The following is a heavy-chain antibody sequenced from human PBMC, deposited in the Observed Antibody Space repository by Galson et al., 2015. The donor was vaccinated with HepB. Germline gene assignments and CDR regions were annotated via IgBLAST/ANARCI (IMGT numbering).Heavy chain of an antibody. V-gene: IGHV1-18*01. CDR1: GYTFTSYG. D-gene: IGHD3-22*01. CDR3: AAVDYYDSSGYQNFDY. CDR2: ISAYNGNT. Sequence: SVKVSCKASGYTFTSYGISWVRQAPGQGLEWMGWISAYNGNTNYAQKLQGRATMTTDTSTSTAYMELSSLRSEDTAMYYCAAVDYYDSSGYQNFDYWGQGTLVTVSS. J-gene: IGHJ4*02.